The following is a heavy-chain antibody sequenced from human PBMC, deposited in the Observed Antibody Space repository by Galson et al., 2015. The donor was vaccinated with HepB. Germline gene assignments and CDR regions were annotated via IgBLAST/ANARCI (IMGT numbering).Heavy chain of an antibody. Sequence: SLRLSCAASGFTFSSYSMNWVRQAPGKGLEWVSSISSSSSYIYYADSVKGRFTISRDNAKNSLYLQMNSLRAEDTAVYYCARWGGSSTKRNYYYYYMDVWGKGTTVTVSS. CDR1: GFTFSSYS. V-gene: IGHV3-21*01. CDR3: ARWGGSSTKRNYYYYYMDV. J-gene: IGHJ6*03. D-gene: IGHD6-13*01. CDR2: ISSSSSYI.